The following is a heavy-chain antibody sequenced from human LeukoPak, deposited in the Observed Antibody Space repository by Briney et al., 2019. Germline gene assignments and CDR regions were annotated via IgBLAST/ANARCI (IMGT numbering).Heavy chain of an antibody. CDR2: INPSDGGT. CDR1: GYSFTTCY. CDR3: ARSAGYSGYDSYYYYYYMDV. D-gene: IGHD5-12*01. V-gene: IGHV1-46*01. J-gene: IGHJ6*03. Sequence: EASVKVSCKASGYSFTTCYVHWVRQAPGQGLEWMGLINPSDGGTSYAQKFQGRVTMTRDMSTSTVYMELSSLRSEDTAVYYCARSAGYSGYDSYYYYYYMDVWGKGTTVTVSS.